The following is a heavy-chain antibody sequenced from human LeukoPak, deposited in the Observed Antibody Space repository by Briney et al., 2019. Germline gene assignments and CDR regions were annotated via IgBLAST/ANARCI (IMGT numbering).Heavy chain of an antibody. D-gene: IGHD2-15*01. V-gene: IGHV4-59*01. CDR2: IYYSGST. Sequence: SETLSLTCTASGGSISSYYWSWIRQPPGKGLEWIGYIYYSGSTNYNPSLKSRVTISVDTSKNQFSLKLSSVTAADTAVYYCARVVVAAKSSYYFDYWGQGTLVTVSS. J-gene: IGHJ4*02. CDR3: ARVVVAAKSSYYFDY. CDR1: GGSISSYY.